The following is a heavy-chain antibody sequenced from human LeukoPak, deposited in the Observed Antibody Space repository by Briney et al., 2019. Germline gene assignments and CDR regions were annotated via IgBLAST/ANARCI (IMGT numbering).Heavy chain of an antibody. D-gene: IGHD3-10*01. CDR3: ARSGGVRGHYFDY. CDR2: IHYSGST. CDR1: GGSITGYY. V-gene: IGHV4-30-4*08. Sequence: SETLSLTCTVSGGSITGYYWSWIRQPPGQGLEWIGYIHYSGSTYYNPSLNSRLTISVDTSKSQFSLKLSSVTAADTAVYYCARSGGVRGHYFDYWGQETLVIVSS. J-gene: IGHJ4*02.